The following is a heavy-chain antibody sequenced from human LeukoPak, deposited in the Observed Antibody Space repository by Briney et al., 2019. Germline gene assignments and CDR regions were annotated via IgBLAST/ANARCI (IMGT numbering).Heavy chain of an antibody. J-gene: IGHJ4*02. CDR3: AREGGYCSSTSCYISGSPFDY. V-gene: IGHV4-38-2*02. CDR2: IYHSGST. CDR1: GYSIRSGYY. Sequence: SETLSLTCTVSGYSIRSGYYWGWIRQPPGKGLEWIGSIYHSGSTYYNPSLKSRVTISVDTSKNQFSLKLSSVTAADTAVYYCAREGGYCSSTSCYISGSPFDYWGQGTLVTVSS. D-gene: IGHD2-2*02.